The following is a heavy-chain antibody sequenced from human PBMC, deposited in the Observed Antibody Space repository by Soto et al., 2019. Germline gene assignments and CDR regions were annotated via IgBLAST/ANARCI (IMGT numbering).Heavy chain of an antibody. Sequence: QVQLQESGPGLVKPSETLSLTCTVSGGSFKSGSYYWSWIRQPPGKGLEWIGYVYHTGRTSYNPSLRGRVTISMDTSKKQFSLDLDSVTAADTAVYFCARDFAYFDSWGQGTLATVSS. V-gene: IGHV4-61*01. CDR3: ARDFAYFDS. CDR2: VYHTGRT. CDR1: GGSFKSGSYY. J-gene: IGHJ4*02. D-gene: IGHD3-3*01.